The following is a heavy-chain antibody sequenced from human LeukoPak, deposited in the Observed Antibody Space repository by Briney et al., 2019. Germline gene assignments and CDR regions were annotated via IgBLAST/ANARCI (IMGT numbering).Heavy chain of an antibody. CDR3: ATNRLGILTGYHY. J-gene: IGHJ4*02. CDR2: ISAYNGNT. V-gene: IGHV1-18*01. CDR1: GYTFTNYG. D-gene: IGHD3-9*01. Sequence: APVKVSCKTSGYTFTNYGISWVRQAPGQGLEWMGRISAYNGNTNYTQSLQGRVTMTTDTSTSTAYMELSSLRSEDTAVYYCATNRLGILTGYHYWGQGTLVTVSS.